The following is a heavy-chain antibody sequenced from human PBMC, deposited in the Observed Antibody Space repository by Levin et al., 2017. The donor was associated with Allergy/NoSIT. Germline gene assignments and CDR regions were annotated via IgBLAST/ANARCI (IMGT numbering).Heavy chain of an antibody. V-gene: IGHV4-59*01. D-gene: IGHD3-10*01. J-gene: IGHJ3*02. CDR3: ARVSPNGITMVQGVIHNAFDI. CDR1: GGSISSYY. Sequence: RASETLSLTCTVSGGSISSYYWSWIRQPPGKGLEWIGYIYYSGSTNYNPSLKSRVTISVDTSKNQFSLKLSSVTAADTAVYYCARVSPNGITMVQGVIHNAFDIWGQGTMVTVSS. CDR2: IYYSGST.